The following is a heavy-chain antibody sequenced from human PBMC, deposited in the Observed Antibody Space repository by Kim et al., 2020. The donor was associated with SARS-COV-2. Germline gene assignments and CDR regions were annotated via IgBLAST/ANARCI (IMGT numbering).Heavy chain of an antibody. V-gene: IGHV3-72*01. Sequence: GGSLRLSCTTSGFTFSDHLMDWVRQAPGKGLEWVGRIRSKGKGYDTEHAASVEGRFTISRDDSKRSLYLQMDSLRTEDTAVYYCVKRGTDLRDYFAQWG. CDR2: IRSKGKGYDT. J-gene: IGHJ4*01. D-gene: IGHD2-21*02. CDR3: VKRGTDLRDYFAQ. CDR1: GFTFSDHL.